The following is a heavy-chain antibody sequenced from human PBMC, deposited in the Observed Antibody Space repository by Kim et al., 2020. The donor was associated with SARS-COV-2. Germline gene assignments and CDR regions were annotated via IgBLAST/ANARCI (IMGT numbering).Heavy chain of an antibody. CDR2: IYHSGST. Sequence: SETLSLTCTVSGYSISSGYYWGWIRQPPGKALEWIGSIYHSGSTYYNPSLKSRVTISVDTSKNQFSLKLSSVTAADTAVYYCARDGRGYCSGGSCYPFDYWGQGTLVTVSS. D-gene: IGHD2-15*01. J-gene: IGHJ4*02. CDR3: ARDGRGYCSGGSCYPFDY. V-gene: IGHV4-38-2*02. CDR1: GYSISSGYY.